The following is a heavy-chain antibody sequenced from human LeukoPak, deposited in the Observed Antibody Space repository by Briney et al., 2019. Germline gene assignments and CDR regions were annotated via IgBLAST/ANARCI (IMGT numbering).Heavy chain of an antibody. V-gene: IGHV4-39*01. CDR1: GGTISSSSYY. J-gene: IGHJ5*02. CDR2: IYYSGST. CDR3: ARQAVAGPRTFDP. D-gene: IGHD6-19*01. Sequence: SETLSLTCTVSGGTISSSSYYSGWIRQPPGKGLEWIGSIYYSGSTYYNPSLKSRVTISVDTSKNQFSLKLSSVTAADTAVYYCARQAVAGPRTFDPWGQGTLVTVSS.